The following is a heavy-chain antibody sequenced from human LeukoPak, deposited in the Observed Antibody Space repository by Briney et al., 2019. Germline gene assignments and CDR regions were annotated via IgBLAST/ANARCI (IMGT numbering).Heavy chain of an antibody. D-gene: IGHD2-15*01. J-gene: IGHJ4*02. CDR2: IYYSGST. CDR3: ASSRSAGYFDY. CDR1: GGSISSYY. Sequence: PSETLSLTCTVSGGSISSYYWSWIRQPPGKGLEWIGYIYYSGSTNYNPSLKSRVTISVDTSKNQFSLKLSSVTAADTAVYYCASSRSAGYFDYWGQGTLVTVSS. V-gene: IGHV4-59*01.